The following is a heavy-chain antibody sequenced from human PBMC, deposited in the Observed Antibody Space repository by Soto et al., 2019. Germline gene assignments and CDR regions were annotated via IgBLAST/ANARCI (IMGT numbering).Heavy chain of an antibody. CDR2: IRSKSDGGTT. Sequence: GGSLRLSCVASGLTFNNAWMNWVRQAPGKGLEWVGRIRSKSDGGTTDYAVPVKGRFTIPRDDSKNMVDLQMSSLKTEDTAIYYCTTYSGAAFEYWGQGALVTVSS. J-gene: IGHJ4*02. V-gene: IGHV3-15*01. CDR1: GLTFNNAW. CDR3: TTYSGAAFEY. D-gene: IGHD1-26*01.